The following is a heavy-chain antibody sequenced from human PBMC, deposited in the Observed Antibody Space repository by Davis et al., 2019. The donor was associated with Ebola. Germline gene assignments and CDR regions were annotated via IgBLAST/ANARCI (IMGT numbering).Heavy chain of an antibody. D-gene: IGHD6-13*01. Sequence: MPSETLSLTCAVYGGSLSGYYWSWIRQPPGKGLEWIGEINHSGSTNYNPSLKSRVTITVDTSKNQFSLKLSSVTAADTAVYYCARRGSSSWLRFDYWGQGTLVTVSS. CDR2: INHSGST. CDR3: ARRGSSSWLRFDY. CDR1: GGSLSGYY. J-gene: IGHJ4*02. V-gene: IGHV4-34*01.